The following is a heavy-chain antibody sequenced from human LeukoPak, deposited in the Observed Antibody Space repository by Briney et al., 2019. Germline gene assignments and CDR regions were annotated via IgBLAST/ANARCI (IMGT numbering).Heavy chain of an antibody. D-gene: IGHD6-19*01. Sequence: GGSLRLSCAASGFTVSSNYMSWVRQAPGKGQEWVSVIYSGGSTYYADSVKGRFTISRDNSKNTLYLQMNSLRAEDTAVYYCATSSGWYRFDYWGQGTLVTVSS. CDR3: ATSSGWYRFDY. CDR1: GFTVSSNY. V-gene: IGHV3-66*01. J-gene: IGHJ4*02. CDR2: IYSGGST.